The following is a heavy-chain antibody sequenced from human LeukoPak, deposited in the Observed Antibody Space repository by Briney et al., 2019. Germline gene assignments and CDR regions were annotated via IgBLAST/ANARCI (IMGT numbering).Heavy chain of an antibody. J-gene: IGHJ1*01. D-gene: IGHD3-22*01. CDR1: GFTFTSNA. CDR3: SKAAPKCYYFVG. CDR2: ISGSAGST. V-gene: IGHV3-23*01. Sequence: GGSLRLSCAASGFTFTSNAMSWVRQAPGKGLEWVSAISGSAGSTYYADSVKGRFTIARDNSKNTLYLQMNSLRAEDTAVYYCSKAAPKCYYFVGWSQDTLGTVTS.